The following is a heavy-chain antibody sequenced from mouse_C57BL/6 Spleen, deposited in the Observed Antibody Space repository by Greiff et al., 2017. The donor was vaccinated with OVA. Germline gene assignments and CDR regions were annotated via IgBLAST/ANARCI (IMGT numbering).Heavy chain of an antibody. CDR3: ARDGYDGGRAMDY. Sequence: QVQLKQSGAELVRPGTSVKVSCKASGYAFTNYLIEWVKQRPGQGLEWIGVINPGSGGTNYNEKFKGKATLTADKSSSTAYMQLSSLTSEDSAVYFCARDGYDGGRAMDYWGQGTSVTVSS. D-gene: IGHD2-2*01. J-gene: IGHJ4*01. V-gene: IGHV1-54*01. CDR1: GYAFTNYL. CDR2: INPGSGGT.